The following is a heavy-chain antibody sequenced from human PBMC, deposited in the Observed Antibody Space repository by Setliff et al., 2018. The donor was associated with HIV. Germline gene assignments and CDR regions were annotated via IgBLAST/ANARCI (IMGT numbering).Heavy chain of an antibody. J-gene: IGHJ4*02. CDR2: IHTSGST. V-gene: IGHV4-61*09. CDR1: GGSISSGSYY. CDR3: ARVGYHGSGRYSFDY. Sequence: PSETLSLSCTVSGGSISSGSYYWSWIRQPAGKGLEWIGHIHTSGSTKYNPSLKSRVTISVDTSKNQFSLKLSSVTAADTAVYYCARVGYHGSGRYSFDYWGQGTLVTVSS. D-gene: IGHD3-10*01.